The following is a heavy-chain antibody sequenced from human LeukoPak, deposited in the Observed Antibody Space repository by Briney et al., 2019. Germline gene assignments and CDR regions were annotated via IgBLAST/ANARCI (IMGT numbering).Heavy chain of an antibody. CDR3: ARGNRAGYYDY. J-gene: IGHJ4*02. CDR1: GGSFSDSY. Sequence: SETLSLTCADYGGSFSDSYWSWIRQAPGKGLEWIGEIIRSGITNYNPSLKSRATISIDTSKNQFSLTLSSVTAADTAVYFCARGNRAGYYDYWGQGTLVTVSS. V-gene: IGHV4-34*01. D-gene: IGHD5-24*01. CDR2: IIRSGIT.